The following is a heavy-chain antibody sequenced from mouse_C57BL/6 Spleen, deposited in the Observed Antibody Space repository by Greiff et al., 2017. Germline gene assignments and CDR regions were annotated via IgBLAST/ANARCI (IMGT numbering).Heavy chain of an antibody. CDR2: LYPGDGDT. Sequence: VQLQESGPELVKPGASVKISCKASGYAFSSSWMNWVKQRPGKGLEWIGRLYPGDGDTNYNGKFKGKATLTADKSSSTAYMQLSSLTSEDSAVYFCAREGITLPFDYWGQGTTLTVSS. D-gene: IGHD1-1*01. CDR3: AREGITLPFDY. J-gene: IGHJ2*01. CDR1: GYAFSSSW. V-gene: IGHV1-82*01.